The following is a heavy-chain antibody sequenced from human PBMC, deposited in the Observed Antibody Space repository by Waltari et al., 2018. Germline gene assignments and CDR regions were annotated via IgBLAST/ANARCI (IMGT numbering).Heavy chain of an antibody. V-gene: IGHV1-69*01. CDR2: IIPIFGTA. J-gene: IGHJ4*02. CDR1: GGTFSSYA. CDR3: ARAHPRDYDLNGFDY. D-gene: IGHD3-3*01. Sequence: QVQLVQSGSEVKKPWSSVKVSCKSSGGTFSSYAISCVRPARGQGLEWMGGIIPIFGTANYAQKFQGRVTITADESTSTAYMELSSLRSEDTAVYYCARAHPRDYDLNGFDYWGQGTLVTVSS.